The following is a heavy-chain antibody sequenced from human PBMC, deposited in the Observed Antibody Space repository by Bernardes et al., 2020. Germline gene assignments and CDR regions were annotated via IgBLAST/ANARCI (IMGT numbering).Heavy chain of an antibody. J-gene: IGHJ4*02. CDR1: GFSLSTSGVG. CDR3: AHRQKVEWELLFDY. Sequence: TLVKPTQTLTLTCTFSGFSLSTSGVGVGWIRQPPGKALEWLALIYWDDDKRYSPSLKSRLTITKDTSKNQVVLTMTNMDPVDTATYYCAHRQKVEWELLFDYWGQGTLVTVSS. D-gene: IGHD1-26*01. CDR2: IYWDDDK. V-gene: IGHV2-5*02.